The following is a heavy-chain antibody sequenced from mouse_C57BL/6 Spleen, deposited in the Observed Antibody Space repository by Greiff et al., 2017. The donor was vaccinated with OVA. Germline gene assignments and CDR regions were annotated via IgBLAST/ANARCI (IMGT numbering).Heavy chain of an antibody. CDR1: GFTIKDYY. V-gene: IGHV14-1*01. CDR3: TAAYYYGFDY. J-gene: IGHJ3*01. D-gene: IGHD1-1*01. Sequence: EVQLQQSGAELVRPGASVKLSCTASGFTIKDYYMPWVQQRPEKGLEWIGSIDPEDGDTEYAPKFKGKATMSVDTSSNTAYLHLSSLESEDTAVYYCTAAYYYGFDYWGQGTLVTVSA. CDR2: IDPEDGDT.